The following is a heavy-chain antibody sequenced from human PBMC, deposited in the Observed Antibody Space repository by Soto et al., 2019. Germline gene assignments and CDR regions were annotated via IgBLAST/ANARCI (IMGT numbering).Heavy chain of an antibody. Sequence: EVQLLESGGGSVQPGGSLRLSCAASGFTFSSYGMTFSSYYMSWVRQAPGKGLEWVSTISGSGDSTYYADSVKGRFTISIDNSINTLFLQMNHLEAGDPALYYCAKFREYDQVSESRTYYSYGRDVGVQETTDTVSS. D-gene: IGHD3-10*01. V-gene: IGHV3-23*01. CDR1: GFTFSSYGMTFSSYY. CDR2: ISGSGDST. CDR3: AKFREYDQVSESRTYYSYGRDV. J-gene: IGHJ6*02.